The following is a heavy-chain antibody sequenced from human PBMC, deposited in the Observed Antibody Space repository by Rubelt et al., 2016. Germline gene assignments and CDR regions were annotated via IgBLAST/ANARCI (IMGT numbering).Heavy chain of an antibody. Sequence: QVQLVQSGAEVRKPGASVKVSCKASGYTFTNYDINWVRQATGQGLEWMGWMNPNTGNTGYGQKFQGRVTMTRNKSTSTVCMELSSLGAEDTAVFYCARGYSDYEPFDYWGQGTLVTVSS. CDR1: GYTFTNYD. J-gene: IGHJ4*02. V-gene: IGHV1-8*01. D-gene: IGHD5-12*01. CDR3: ARGYSDYEPFDY. CDR2: MNPNTGNT.